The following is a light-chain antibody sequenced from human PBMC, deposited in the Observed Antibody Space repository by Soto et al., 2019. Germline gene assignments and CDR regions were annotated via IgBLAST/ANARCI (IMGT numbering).Light chain of an antibody. CDR2: DAS. Sequence: DIQMTQSPSSLSASLGDRVTITCQASQAISKYLHWYHQRPGKAPILVIYDASNLEAGAPSWFSGGGSGTSFTLTISSLQPEDIGTYFCQQYNNLPYTFGQGTKLDIK. J-gene: IGKJ2*01. CDR1: QAISKY. V-gene: IGKV1-33*01. CDR3: QQYNNLPYT.